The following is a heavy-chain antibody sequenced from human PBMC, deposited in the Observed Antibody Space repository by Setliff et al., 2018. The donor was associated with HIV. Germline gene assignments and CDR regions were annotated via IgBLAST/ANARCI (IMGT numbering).Heavy chain of an antibody. D-gene: IGHD3-10*01. V-gene: IGHV1-8*01. J-gene: IGHJ6*04. CDR1: ATFTNVD. CDR2: MNPNSGVS. CDR3: ARGKGVGGVIITGGLDV. Sequence: ASVKVSCKASATFTNVDIHWLRRATGQGLEWMGWMNPNSGVSGYGQKFQGRVTMTRDTSISTAYMELSSLISEDTAVYYCARGKGVGGVIITGGLDVWGKGTTVTVSS.